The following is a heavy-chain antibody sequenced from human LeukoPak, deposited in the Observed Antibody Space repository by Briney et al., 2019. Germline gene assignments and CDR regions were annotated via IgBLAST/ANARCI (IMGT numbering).Heavy chain of an antibody. V-gene: IGHV4-61*02. CDR1: GYSISSGYY. Sequence: TSETLSLTCTVSGYSISSGYYWTWIRQPAGKGLEWIGRFYTSGVTNYSPSLRSRATISVDTSKNQFSLKLSSVTAADTAVYYCARDRTMVGGVDYWGQGILVTISS. J-gene: IGHJ4*02. D-gene: IGHD4/OR15-4a*01. CDR3: ARDRTMVGGVDY. CDR2: FYTSGVT.